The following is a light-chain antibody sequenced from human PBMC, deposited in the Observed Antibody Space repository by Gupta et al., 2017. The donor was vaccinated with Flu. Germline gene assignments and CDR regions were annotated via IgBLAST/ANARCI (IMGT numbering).Light chain of an antibody. CDR2: AAS. Sequence: DIQMTQSPSSLSASVGDRVTITCRASQSISSYLNWYQQKPGKAPKLLIYAASSLQSGVPSRFSGSGSGTDFTLTISSLQPEAFATYYRQQRYSTQYNFGQGTKLEIK. V-gene: IGKV1-39*01. CDR1: QSISSY. J-gene: IGKJ2*01. CDR3: QQRYSTQYN.